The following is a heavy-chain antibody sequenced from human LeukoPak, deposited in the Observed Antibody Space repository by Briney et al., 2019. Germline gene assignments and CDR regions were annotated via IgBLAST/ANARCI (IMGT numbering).Heavy chain of an antibody. Sequence: ASVKVSCKASGYTLTGYYMHWVRQAPGQGLEWMRWINPNSGGTNYAQKFQGRVTMTRDTSISTAYMELSRLRSDDTAVYYCARDLRGYSGYDTDYWGQGTLVTVSS. CDR2: INPNSGGT. CDR1: GYTLTGYY. D-gene: IGHD5-12*01. CDR3: ARDLRGYSGYDTDY. V-gene: IGHV1-2*02. J-gene: IGHJ4*02.